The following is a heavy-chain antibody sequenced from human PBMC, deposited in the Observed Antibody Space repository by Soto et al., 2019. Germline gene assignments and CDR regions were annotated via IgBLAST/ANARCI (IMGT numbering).Heavy chain of an antibody. CDR3: AWGVVFGYYYYHMDL. CDR2: IYYSGSA. Sequence: QVQLQESGPGLVKPSESLSLTCTVSGDSVTSVSDYWSWIRQPPGKGLEWIGFIYYSGSAGYNPSLGSRVTLSIDTSNNQFSLKLTSVTAADTAVYYCAWGVVFGYYYYHMDLWGQGTTVTDSS. CDR1: GDSVTSVSDY. V-gene: IGHV4-61*01. J-gene: IGHJ6*02. D-gene: IGHD2-2*01.